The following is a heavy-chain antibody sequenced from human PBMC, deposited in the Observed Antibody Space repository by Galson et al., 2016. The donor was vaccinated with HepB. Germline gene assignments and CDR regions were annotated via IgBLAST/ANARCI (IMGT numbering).Heavy chain of an antibody. Sequence: SLRLSCAASGFTFSGYGMHWVRQAPGKGLEWVALIWFDGSNEYYSESVKGRFTISRDNSKNTLYLQMNRLRADDTAVYYCARARRAGANLYFDYWGQGTLVTVSS. J-gene: IGHJ4*02. CDR2: IWFDGSNE. D-gene: IGHD1-26*01. CDR3: ARARRAGANLYFDY. CDR1: GFTFSGYG. V-gene: IGHV3-33*01.